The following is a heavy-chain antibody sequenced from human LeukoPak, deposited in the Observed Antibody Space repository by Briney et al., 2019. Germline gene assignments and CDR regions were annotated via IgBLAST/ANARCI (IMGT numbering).Heavy chain of an antibody. CDR2: INHSGST. CDR3: ARGPTRYDFWSGYYRD. Sequence: SETLSLTCAVYGGSFSGYYWSWIRQPPGKGLEWIGEINHSGSTNYNPSLKSRVTMSVDTSKNQFSLKLSSVTAADTAVYYCARGPTRYDFWSGYYRDWGQGTLVTVSS. CDR1: GGSFSGYY. D-gene: IGHD3-3*01. J-gene: IGHJ4*02. V-gene: IGHV4-34*01.